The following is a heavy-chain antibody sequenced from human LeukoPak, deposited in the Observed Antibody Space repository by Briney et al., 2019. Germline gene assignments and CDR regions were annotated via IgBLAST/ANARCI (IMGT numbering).Heavy chain of an antibody. CDR1: GFTLSSYW. J-gene: IGHJ4*02. D-gene: IGHD3-3*01. V-gene: IGHV3-7*03. Sequence: GGSLRLSCAASGFTLSSYWMSWVRQAPGKGLEWVANIKQDGSEKYYVDSVKGRFTISRDNAKNSLYLQMNSLRAEDTALYYCATGGITIFGVVTYPNDWGQGTLVTVSS. CDR3: ATGGITIFGVVTYPND. CDR2: IKQDGSEK.